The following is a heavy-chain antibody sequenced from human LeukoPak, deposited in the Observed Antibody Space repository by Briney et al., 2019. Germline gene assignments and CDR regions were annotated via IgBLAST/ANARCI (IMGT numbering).Heavy chain of an antibody. CDR3: ARLRLGAYFDL. Sequence: SEALSLTCTVSGGSTSSDYWSWIRQSPGKGLEWVGYVYNSGDTGKNPSLKSRVTILLDTSKNQCSLKLTSVSAADTAVYYCARLRLGAYFDLWGRGTLVTVSS. J-gene: IGHJ2*01. D-gene: IGHD3-16*01. CDR1: GGSTSSDY. V-gene: IGHV4-59*08. CDR2: VYNSGDT.